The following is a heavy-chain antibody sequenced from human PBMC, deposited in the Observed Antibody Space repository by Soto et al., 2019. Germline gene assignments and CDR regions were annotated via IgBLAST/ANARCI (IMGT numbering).Heavy chain of an antibody. J-gene: IGHJ5*02. Sequence: EVQLVESGGGLVQPGGSLRLSCAASGFTFSSYWMSWVRQAPGKGLEWVANIKQDGREKYYVDSVKGRFTISRDNAKNSLYLQMNSLRAEDTAVYYCARDDADYDFWSGYYMGGWFDPWGQGTLVTVSS. CDR1: GFTFSSYW. CDR2: IKQDGREK. V-gene: IGHV3-7*01. CDR3: ARDDADYDFWSGYYMGGWFDP. D-gene: IGHD3-3*01.